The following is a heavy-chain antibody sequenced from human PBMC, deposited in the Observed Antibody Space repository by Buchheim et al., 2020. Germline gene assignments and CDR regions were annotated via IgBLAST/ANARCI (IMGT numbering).Heavy chain of an antibody. CDR3: AKAGTRAVAGILNGFDP. D-gene: IGHD6-19*01. CDR1: GFTFSSYG. J-gene: IGHJ5*02. V-gene: IGHV3-30*18. Sequence: QVQLVESGGGVVQPGRSLRLSCAASGFTFSSYGMHWVRQAPGKGLEWVAVISYDGSNKYYADSVKGRFTISRDNSKNPLYLQMNSLRDEDTAVYYCAKAGTRAVAGILNGFDPWGQGTL. CDR2: ISYDGSNK.